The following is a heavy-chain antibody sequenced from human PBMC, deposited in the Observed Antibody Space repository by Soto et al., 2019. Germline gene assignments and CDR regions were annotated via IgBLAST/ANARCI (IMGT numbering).Heavy chain of an antibody. CDR2: IRSKANSYAT. V-gene: IGHV3-73*01. J-gene: IGHJ4*02. CDR1: GFTFSGSA. Sequence: GGSLRLSCAASGFTFSGSAMHWVRQASGKGLEWVGRIRSKANSYATAYAASVKGRFTISRDDSKNTAYLQMNSLKTEDTAVYYCTRQNSGSYSDYWGQGTLVTVSS. D-gene: IGHD1-26*01. CDR3: TRQNSGSYSDY.